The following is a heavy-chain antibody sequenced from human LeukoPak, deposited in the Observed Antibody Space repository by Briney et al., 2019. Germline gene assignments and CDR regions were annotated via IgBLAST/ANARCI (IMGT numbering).Heavy chain of an antibody. CDR2: MNPNSGNT. D-gene: IGHD2-15*01. Sequence: ASVKVSCKASGYTFTSYDINWVRQATGQGLEWMGWMNPNSGNTGYAQKFQGRVTMTRNTSISTAYMELSSLRSEDTAVYYCARGPDPYSSVFYWGQGTLVTVSS. J-gene: IGHJ4*02. CDR3: ARGPDPYSSVFY. V-gene: IGHV1-8*01. CDR1: GYTFTSYD.